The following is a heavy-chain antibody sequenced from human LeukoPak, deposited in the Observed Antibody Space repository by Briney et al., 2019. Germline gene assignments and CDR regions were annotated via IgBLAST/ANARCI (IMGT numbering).Heavy chain of an antibody. CDR3: ARDPYSGSYGDYYYYYMDV. CDR2: ITSSSSYI. D-gene: IGHD1-26*01. CDR1: GFTFSTYN. V-gene: IGHV3-21*01. Sequence: GGSLRLSCVASGFTFSTYNMNWVRQAPGKGLEWVSSITSSSSYIYYADSVKGRFTISRDNAKNSLYLQMNSLRDEDTAVYYCARDPYSGSYGDYYYYYMDVWGKGTTVTISS. J-gene: IGHJ6*03.